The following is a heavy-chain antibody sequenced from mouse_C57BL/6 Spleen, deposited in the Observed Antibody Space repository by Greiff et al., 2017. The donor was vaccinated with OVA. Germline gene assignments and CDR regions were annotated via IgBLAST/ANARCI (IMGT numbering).Heavy chain of an antibody. Sequence: QVQLQQSGAELMKPGASVKLSCKATGYTFTGYRIERVKPRPGHGLEWIGEILSGSGSSNYHEKFKGKATFTADTSSNTAYMQLSSLTTEDSAVYYCAREGYYDYDGSHSYAMDDWGQGTSVTVSS. CDR3: AREGYYDYDGSHSYAMDD. V-gene: IGHV1-9*01. CDR2: ILSGSGSS. D-gene: IGHD2-4*01. CDR1: GYTFTGYR. J-gene: IGHJ4*01.